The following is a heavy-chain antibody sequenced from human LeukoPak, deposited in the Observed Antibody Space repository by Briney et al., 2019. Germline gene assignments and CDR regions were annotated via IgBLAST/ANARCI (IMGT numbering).Heavy chain of an antibody. D-gene: IGHD5-18*01. V-gene: IGHV3-66*01. J-gene: IGHJ4*02. CDR1: GFTVSSNY. CDR2: IYSGGST. Sequence: PGGSLRLSCAASGFTVSSNYMSWVRQGPGKGLECVSVIYSGGSTYYADSVKGRFTISRDNSKNTLYLQMNRLRAEDTAVYYCARMRGYSYGPFDYWGQGTLVTVSS. CDR3: ARMRGYSYGPFDY.